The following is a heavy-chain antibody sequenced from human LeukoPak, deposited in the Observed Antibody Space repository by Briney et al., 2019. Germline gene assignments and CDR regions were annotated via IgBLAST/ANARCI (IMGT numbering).Heavy chain of an antibody. CDR3: ATTREDDYFDY. CDR2: IYYSGST. D-gene: IGHD2-15*01. V-gene: IGHV4-59*01. Sequence: SETLSLTCTVSGGSISSYYWSWIRQPPGKGLEWIGYIYYSGSTNYHPSLKSRVTISVDTSKNQFSLKLSSVTAADTAVYYCATTREDDYFDYWGQGTLVTVSS. J-gene: IGHJ4*02. CDR1: GGSISSYY.